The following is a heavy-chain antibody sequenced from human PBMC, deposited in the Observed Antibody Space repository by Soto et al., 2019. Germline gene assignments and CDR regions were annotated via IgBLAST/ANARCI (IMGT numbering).Heavy chain of an antibody. J-gene: IGHJ6*02. V-gene: IGHV4-59*01. D-gene: IGHD3-10*01. CDR3: ARARITMVREVIKYNMDV. CDR1: GGSLSTYY. CDR2: IYNSGST. Sequence: LSLTCTVSGGSLSTYYWSWIRRPPGKGLEWIGYIYNSGSTHSNPSLQSRVTISVDTSKNQFSLKLSSVTAADTAIYYCARARITMVREVIKYNMDVWGQGTTVTVSS.